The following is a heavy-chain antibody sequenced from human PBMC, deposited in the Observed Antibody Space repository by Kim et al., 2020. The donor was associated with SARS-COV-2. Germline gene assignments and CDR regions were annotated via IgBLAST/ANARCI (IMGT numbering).Heavy chain of an antibody. V-gene: IGHV6-1*01. CDR1: GDSVSSNSAA. CDR2: TYYRSKWYN. J-gene: IGHJ3*02. CDR3: ARDLYYYDSSGYESDAFDI. D-gene: IGHD3-22*01. Sequence: SQTLSLTCAISGDSVSSNSAAWNWIRQSPSRGLEWLGRTYYRSKWYNDYAVSVKSRITINPDTSKNQFSLQLNSVTPEDTAVYYCARDLYYYDSSGYESDAFDIWGQGTMVTVSS.